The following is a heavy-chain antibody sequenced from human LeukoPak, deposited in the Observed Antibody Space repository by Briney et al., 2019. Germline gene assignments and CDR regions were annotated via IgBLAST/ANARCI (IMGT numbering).Heavy chain of an antibody. D-gene: IGHD6-13*01. CDR1: GGSISSSSYY. V-gene: IGHV4-39*01. CDR2: IYYSGST. J-gene: IGHJ6*02. Sequence: SQTLSLTCAVSGGSISSSSYYWGWIRQPPGKGLEWIGSIYYSGSTYYNPSLKSRVTISVDTSKNQFSLKLSSVTAADTAVYYCASLYSSSWDNYYYYYGMDVWGQGTMVTVSS. CDR3: ASLYSSSWDNYYYYYGMDV.